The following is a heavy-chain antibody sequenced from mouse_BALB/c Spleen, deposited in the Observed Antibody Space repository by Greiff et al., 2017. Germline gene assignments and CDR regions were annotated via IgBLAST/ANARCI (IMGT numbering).Heavy chain of an antibody. Sequence: VQLQQPGAELVKPGAPVKLSCKASGYTFTSYWMNWVKQRPGRGLEWIGRIDPSDSETHYNQKFKDKATLTVDKSSSTAYIQLSSLTSEDSAVYYCARNWDRYYFDYWGQGTTLTVSS. CDR1: GYTFTSYW. CDR3: ARNWDRYYFDY. V-gene: IGHV1-69*02. D-gene: IGHD4-1*01. CDR2: IDPSDSET. J-gene: IGHJ2*01.